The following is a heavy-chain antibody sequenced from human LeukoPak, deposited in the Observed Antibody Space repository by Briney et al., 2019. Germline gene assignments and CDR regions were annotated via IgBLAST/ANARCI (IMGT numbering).Heavy chain of an antibody. CDR3: AKGSTYFYGSGTTDDAFDI. CDR2: ISGSGENT. J-gene: IGHJ3*02. CDR1: GLTFSNYA. D-gene: IGHD3-10*01. Sequence: PGGSLRLSCAVSGLTFSNYAMSWVRQAPGKGLEWVSDISGSGENTHYADSVQGRFIISRDNSKKTMYLQMNSLRGEDTAVYYCAKGSTYFYGSGTTDDAFDIWGQGTMVTVSS. V-gene: IGHV3-23*01.